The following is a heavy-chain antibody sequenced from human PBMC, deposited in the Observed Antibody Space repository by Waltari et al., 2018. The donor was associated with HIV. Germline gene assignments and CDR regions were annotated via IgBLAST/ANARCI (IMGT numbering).Heavy chain of an antibody. CDR3: ARDSYCSSTSCRADYGMDV. V-gene: IGHV4-31*03. J-gene: IGHJ6*02. Sequence: QVQLQESGPGLVKPSQTLSLTCTVSGGSISSGGYYWSWIRQHPGKGLEWIGYIYYSGSTYYNPSLKSRVTISVDTSKNQFSLKLSSVTAADTAVYYCARDSYCSSTSCRADYGMDVWGQGTTVTVSS. CDR1: GGSISSGGYY. D-gene: IGHD2-2*01. CDR2: IYYSGST.